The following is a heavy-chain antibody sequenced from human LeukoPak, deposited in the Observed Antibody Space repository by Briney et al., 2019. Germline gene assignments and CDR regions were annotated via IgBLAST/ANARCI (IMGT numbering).Heavy chain of an antibody. CDR1: GFIVSSNY. CDR3: ARGEYSSSLRV. Sequence: GSLRLSCAASGFIVSSNYMSWVRQPPGKGLEWIGEINHSGSTNYNPSLKSRVTISVDTSKNQFSLKLSSVTAADTAVYYCARGEYSSSLRVWGQGTLVTASS. CDR2: INHSGST. D-gene: IGHD6-13*01. J-gene: IGHJ4*02. V-gene: IGHV4-34*01.